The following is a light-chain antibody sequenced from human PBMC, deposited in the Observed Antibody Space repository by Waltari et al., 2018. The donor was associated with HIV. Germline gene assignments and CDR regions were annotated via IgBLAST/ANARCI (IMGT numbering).Light chain of an antibody. V-gene: IGLV1-51*01. CDR2: DNT. CDR3: GTWDSSLGGWV. Sequence: QSVLTQPPSVSAAPGQKVTISCSGSSSNIWRNYVSWYQQLPGAAPKLLIYDNTERPSGIPDRFSVSKSGTSATLGITGLQTGDEADYYCGTWDSSLGGWVFGGGTKLAVL. CDR1: SSNIWRNY. J-gene: IGLJ3*02.